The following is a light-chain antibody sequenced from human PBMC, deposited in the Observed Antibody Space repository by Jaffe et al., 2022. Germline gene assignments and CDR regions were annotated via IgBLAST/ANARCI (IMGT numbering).Light chain of an antibody. Sequence: QSDLTQPASVSGSPGQSITIPCTGSSSDVGKNNLVSWYQHHPGQAPQLIIFEVNKRPSGVSNRFSGAKHGSTALLTISGLQAEDEADYYCSSYAGGPTFRVFGTGTKVTVL. CDR2: EVN. CDR1: SSDVGKNNL. CDR3: SSYAGGPTFRV. J-gene: IGLJ1*01. V-gene: IGLV2-23*02.